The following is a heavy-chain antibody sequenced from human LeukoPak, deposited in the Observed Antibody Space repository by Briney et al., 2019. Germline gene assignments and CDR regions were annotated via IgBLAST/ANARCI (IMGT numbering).Heavy chain of an antibody. V-gene: IGHV3-21*01. CDR2: ISSSSSYI. D-gene: IGHD3-10*01. Sequence: GGSLRLSCAASGFTFSSYAMSWVRQAPGKGLEWVSSISSSSSYIYYADSVKGYADSVKGRFTISRDNAKNSLYLQMNSLRAEDTAVYYCARRGQDNYYYYMDVWGKGTTVTVSS. CDR1: GFTFSSYA. J-gene: IGHJ6*03. CDR3: ARRGQDNYYYYMDV.